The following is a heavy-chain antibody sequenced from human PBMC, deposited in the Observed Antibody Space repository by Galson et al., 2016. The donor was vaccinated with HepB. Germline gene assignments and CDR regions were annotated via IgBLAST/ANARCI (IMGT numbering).Heavy chain of an antibody. Sequence: SLRLSCAASGFTFSNYAMNWVRQAPGKGLEWVSSINDGGYYTYDADSVKGRFTISRDHSKNTLYLQMNSLRAEDTAIYYCARDHSGYMYSWGQGTLVTVSS. V-gene: IGHV3-23*01. D-gene: IGHD5-12*01. J-gene: IGHJ4*02. CDR3: ARDHSGYMYS. CDR1: GFTFSNYA. CDR2: INDGGYYT.